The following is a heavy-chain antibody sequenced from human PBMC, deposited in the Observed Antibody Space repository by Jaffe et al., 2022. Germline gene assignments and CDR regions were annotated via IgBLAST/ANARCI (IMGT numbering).Heavy chain of an antibody. D-gene: IGHD3-10*01. CDR1: GYTFTSYY. CDR3: ARDGTILGSPLPIYYYYYMDV. J-gene: IGHJ6*03. V-gene: IGHV1-46*01. Sequence: QVQLVQSGAEVKKPGASVKVSCKASGYTFTSYYMHWVRQAPGQGLEWMGIINPSGGSTSYAQKFQGRVTMTRDTSTSTVYMELSSLRSEDTAVYYCARDGTILGSPLPIYYYYYMDVWGKGTTVTVSS. CDR2: INPSGGST.